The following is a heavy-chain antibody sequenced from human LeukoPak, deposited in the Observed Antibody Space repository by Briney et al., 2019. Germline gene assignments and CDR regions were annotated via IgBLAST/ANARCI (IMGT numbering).Heavy chain of an antibody. D-gene: IGHD3-3*01. CDR3: ARAYYDFWSGYHV. Sequence: SVKVSCKASGYTFTSYYMHWVRQAPGQELEWMGGIIPIFGTANYAQKFQGRVTITADESTSTAYMELSSLRSEDTAVYYCARAYYDFWSGYHVWGQGTLVTVS. J-gene: IGHJ4*02. CDR2: IIPIFGTA. CDR1: GYTFTSYY. V-gene: IGHV1-69*13.